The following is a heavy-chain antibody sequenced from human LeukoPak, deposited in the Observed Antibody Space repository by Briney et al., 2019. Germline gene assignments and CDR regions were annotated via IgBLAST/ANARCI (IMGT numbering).Heavy chain of an antibody. CDR2: INHSGST. J-gene: IGHJ5*02. CDR1: GGSFSGYY. V-gene: IGHV4-34*01. Sequence: PSETLSLTCAVYGGSFSGYYWSWIRQPPGKGLEWIGEINHSGSTNYNPSLKSRVTMSVDTSKNQFSLKLSSVTAADTAVYYCARGLGGAPTTVLSWGQGTLVTVSS. D-gene: IGHD4-17*01. CDR3: ARGLGGAPTTVLS.